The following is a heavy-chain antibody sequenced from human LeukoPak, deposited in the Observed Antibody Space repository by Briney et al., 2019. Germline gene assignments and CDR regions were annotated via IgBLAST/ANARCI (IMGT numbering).Heavy chain of an antibody. V-gene: IGHV1-24*01. J-gene: IGHJ6*02. CDR1: GYTLTELS. D-gene: IGHD6-19*01. CDR2: FYPEDGET. Sequence: ASVKVSCKVSGYTLTELSMHWVRQAPGKELEWRGRFYPEDGETIYAQKFQGRVTMTEDTSTDTAYMELSSLRSEDTAVYYCATAAVAGTVGYYYGMDVWGQGTTVTVSS. CDR3: ATAAVAGTVGYYYGMDV.